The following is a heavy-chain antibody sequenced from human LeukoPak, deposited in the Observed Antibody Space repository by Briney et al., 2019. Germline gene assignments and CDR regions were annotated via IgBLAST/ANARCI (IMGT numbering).Heavy chain of an antibody. CDR1: GYKFTNYW. Sequence: GESLKISCKGSGYKFTNYWIAWVRQMPGQGLGWLGIIYPRDSDTRYSPSFQGQVSISVDTSIDTACLQWSSVKASDTAMYYCARLLAAPYYINFWGQGTLVTVSS. J-gene: IGHJ4*02. D-gene: IGHD6-25*01. V-gene: IGHV5-51*01. CDR3: ARLLAAPYYINF. CDR2: IYPRDSDT.